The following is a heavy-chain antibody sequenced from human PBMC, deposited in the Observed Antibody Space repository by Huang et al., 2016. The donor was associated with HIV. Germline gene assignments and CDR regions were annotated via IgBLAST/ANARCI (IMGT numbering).Heavy chain of an antibody. V-gene: IGHV3-53*01. Sequence: EVQLVESGGGLIQPGGSLRFSCAASGFTVSTNYMTWVRQAQGKGREWVSLIASGGTTYYADSVKGRFTISRDDSENTLYLHMTSRRAGDTAVYYCAKEGDTGVALGYWGQGTLVTVS. J-gene: IGHJ4*02. CDR3: AKEGDTGVALGY. CDR1: GFTVSTNY. D-gene: IGHD2-8*02. CDR2: IASGGTT.